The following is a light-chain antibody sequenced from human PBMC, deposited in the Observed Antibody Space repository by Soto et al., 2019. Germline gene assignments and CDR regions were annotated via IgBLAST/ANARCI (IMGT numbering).Light chain of an antibody. CDR2: RDY. V-gene: IGLV1-47*01. J-gene: IGLJ3*02. CDR3: AAWDDSLSVL. CDR1: NSNIGSKY. Sequence: QSVLTQPPSASGTPGQRVTISCSGGNSNIGSKYVFWYQQFPGTAPKLLIYRDYLRPSEVPERFSGSKSGTSASLAISGLRSEDEATYYCAAWDDSLSVLFGGGTQLTVL.